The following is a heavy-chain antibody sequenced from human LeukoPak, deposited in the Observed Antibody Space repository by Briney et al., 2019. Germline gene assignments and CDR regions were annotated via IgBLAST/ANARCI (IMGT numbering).Heavy chain of an antibody. J-gene: IGHJ2*01. CDR2: ISGSGGST. CDR3: AKDGSAGWDWYFDL. V-gene: IGHV3-23*01. Sequence: GGSLRLSCAASGFTSSSYAMSWVRQAPGKGLEWVSAISGSGGSTYYADSVKGRFTISRDNSKNTLYLQMNSLRAEDTAVYYCAKDGSAGWDWYFDLWGRGTLVTVSS. CDR1: GFTSSSYA. D-gene: IGHD1-26*01.